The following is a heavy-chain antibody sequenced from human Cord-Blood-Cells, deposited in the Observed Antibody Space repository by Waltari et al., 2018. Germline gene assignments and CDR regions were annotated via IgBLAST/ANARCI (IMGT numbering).Heavy chain of an antibody. J-gene: IGHJ6*03. CDR1: GYSFTSYW. Sequence: EVQLVQSGAEVKKPGESLKISCKGSGYSFTSYWIGWVRQMPGKGLELMGIIYPGDSDTSYSPSFQGQVTISADKSISTAYLQWSSLKASDTAMYYCARHGVSSSSSYYYYMDVWGKGTTVTVSS. CDR2: IYPGDSDT. D-gene: IGHD6-6*01. CDR3: ARHGVSSSSSYYYYMDV. V-gene: IGHV5-51*01.